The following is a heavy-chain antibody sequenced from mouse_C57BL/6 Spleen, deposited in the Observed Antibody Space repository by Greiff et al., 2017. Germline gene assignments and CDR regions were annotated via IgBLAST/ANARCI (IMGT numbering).Heavy chain of an antibody. J-gene: IGHJ4*01. CDR1: GYTFTSYW. CDR2: IDPSDSET. CDR3: ARRGRRDAMDY. D-gene: IGHD3-3*01. Sequence: QVQLQQPGAELVRPGSSVKLSCKASGYTFTSYWMHWVKQRPIQGLEWIGNIDPSDSETHYNQKFKDKATLTVDKSSSTAYMQLSSLTSEDSAVYYCARRGRRDAMDYWGQGTSVTVSS. V-gene: IGHV1-52*01.